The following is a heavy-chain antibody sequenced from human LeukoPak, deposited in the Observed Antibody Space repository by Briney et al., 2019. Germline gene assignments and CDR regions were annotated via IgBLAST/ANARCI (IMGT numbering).Heavy chain of an antibody. V-gene: IGHV4-34*01. CDR1: GVPFSGYY. D-gene: IGHD3-22*01. J-gene: IGHJ6*03. Sequence: SETLSLTCAVCGVPFSGYYWTWIRQTPEKGLEWIGEMNPSGSTNYNPSLKSRVTISVDTSKNQFSLELSSVTAADTAVYYCARGRQDVTMIVVVMTAVSYYLDVWGKGTTVTVS. CDR3: ARGRQDVTMIVVVMTAVSYYLDV. CDR2: MNPSGST.